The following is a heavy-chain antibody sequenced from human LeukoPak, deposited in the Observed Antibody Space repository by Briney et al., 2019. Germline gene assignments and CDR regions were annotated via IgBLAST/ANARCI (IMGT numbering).Heavy chain of an antibody. D-gene: IGHD3-16*01. CDR2: ICTTGST. CDR1: GGSISNYY. J-gene: IGHJ4*02. V-gene: IGHV4-4*07. CDR3: ARVGGSPYYFDY. Sequence: PSETLSLTCTVSGGSISNYYCSWIRQPAGKGLEWIGRICTTGSTNYNPSLKSRVTMSVDTSKNQFSLNLNSVTAADTAVYYCARVGGSPYYFDYWGQGALVTVSS.